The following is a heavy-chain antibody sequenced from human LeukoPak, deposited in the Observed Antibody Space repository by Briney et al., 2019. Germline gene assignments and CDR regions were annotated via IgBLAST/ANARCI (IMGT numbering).Heavy chain of an antibody. CDR1: GFTFSSSW. CDR3: ARDRGWQQFDY. D-gene: IGHD5-24*01. Sequence: GGSLGLSCVASGFTFSSSWMTWVRQAPGMGLERVANMKADGTGKYYVDSVRGRFSISRDNAKNSLYLELNSLRAEDTGVYFCARDRGWQQFDYWGQGTLVTVSS. CDR2: MKADGTGK. J-gene: IGHJ4*01. V-gene: IGHV3-7*01.